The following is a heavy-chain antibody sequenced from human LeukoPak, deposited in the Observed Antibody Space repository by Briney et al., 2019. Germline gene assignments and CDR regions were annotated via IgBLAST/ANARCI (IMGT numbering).Heavy chain of an antibody. V-gene: IGHV4-4*07. J-gene: IGHJ5*02. CDR3: AREEYYGSGNWFDP. CDR2: IYTSGST. Sequence: SETLSLTCTVSGGSISSYYWSWIRQPAGKGLEWIGRIYTSGSTNYNPSLKSRVTMSVDTSKNQFSLKLSSVTAADTAVHYCAREEYYGSGNWFDPWGQGTLVTVSS. D-gene: IGHD3-10*01. CDR1: GGSISSYY.